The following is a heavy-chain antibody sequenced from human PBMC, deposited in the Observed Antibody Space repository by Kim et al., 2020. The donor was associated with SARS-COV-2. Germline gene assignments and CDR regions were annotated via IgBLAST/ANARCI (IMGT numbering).Heavy chain of an antibody. CDR2: ISAYNGSA. CDR1: GYTFSNYG. CDR3: ARDPLRSGSSYSFYYYTLDV. Sequence: ASVKVSCKASGYTFSNYGMTWVRQAPGQGLEWMGWISAYNGSANYAQKLQGRVTMTTDTCTSTAYMELRSLRSDDTAMYYCARDPLRSGSSYSFYYYTLDVWGQWTTVTVSS. V-gene: IGHV1-18*01. J-gene: IGHJ6*02. D-gene: IGHD3-22*01.